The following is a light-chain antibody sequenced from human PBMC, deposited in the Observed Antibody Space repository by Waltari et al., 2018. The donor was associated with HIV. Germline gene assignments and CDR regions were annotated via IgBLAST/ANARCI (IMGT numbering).Light chain of an antibody. J-gene: IGLJ2*01. CDR2: EVT. Sequence: QSALTQPPSASGSPGQSVTLSCTGTNSDIGTYDYVSWYQQHPGKAPKLVISEVTKRPSGISDRFSGSKSGNTAFLTVSGLQAEDEADYYCSSFANRDAFYVLFGGGTRLTVL. CDR3: SSFANRDAFYVL. V-gene: IGLV2-8*01. CDR1: NSDIGTYDY.